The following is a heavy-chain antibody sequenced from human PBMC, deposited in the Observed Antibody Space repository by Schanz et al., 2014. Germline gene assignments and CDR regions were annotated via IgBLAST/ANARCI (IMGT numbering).Heavy chain of an antibody. V-gene: IGHV1-18*01. Sequence: QVQLVQSGAEVKKPGASVKVSCKASGYTFTSYGISWVRQAPGQGLEWMGWINPNSGTTNYAQKVQGRVTMTTDTSTGTAYMELRSLRSDDTAVYYCARDQSPYTNSSDVRYFDYWGQGTLVTVSS. CDR3: ARDQSPYTNSSDVRYFDY. D-gene: IGHD6-6*01. J-gene: IGHJ4*02. CDR1: GYTFTSYG. CDR2: INPNSGTT.